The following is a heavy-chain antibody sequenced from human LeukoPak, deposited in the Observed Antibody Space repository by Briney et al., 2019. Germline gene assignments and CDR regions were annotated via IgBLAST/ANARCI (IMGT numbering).Heavy chain of an antibody. V-gene: IGHV3-30*02. D-gene: IGHD3-16*01. CDR1: RLTLSTYT. CDR2: IIPDGSDK. CDR3: VKDLPVLHY. Sequence: GGSLRLSCGASRLTLSTYTMNWVRQAPGKGLEHLAFIIPDGSDKYHADSVKGRFTISRDNSRNTLYLQMNGLRGDDTAVYYCVKDLPVLHYWGQGTLVTVSS. J-gene: IGHJ4*02.